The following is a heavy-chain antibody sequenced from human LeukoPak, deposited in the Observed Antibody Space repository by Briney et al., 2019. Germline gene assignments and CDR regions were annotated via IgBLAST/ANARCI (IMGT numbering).Heavy chain of an antibody. CDR3: ARDSVVLPSASLDY. J-gene: IGHJ4*02. V-gene: IGHV3-21*01. CDR1: GFTFSSYS. D-gene: IGHD2-2*01. Sequence: GGSLRLSCAASGFTFSSYSMNWVRQAPGKGVEWVSSISSGSRTIYYADSVKGRFTISRDNAKNSLYLQMNSLRAEDAAVYYCARDSVVLPSASLDYWGQGTLVTVSS. CDR2: ISSGSRTI.